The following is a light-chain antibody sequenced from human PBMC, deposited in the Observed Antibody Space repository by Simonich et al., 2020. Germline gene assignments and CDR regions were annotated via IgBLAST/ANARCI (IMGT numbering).Light chain of an antibody. CDR2: WAS. V-gene: IGKV4-1*01. Sequence: DIVMTQSPDSLAVSLGERATINCKSSQSVLYSSKNKNYLAWYQQKPGQPPKLLIYWASPRESGVPDRFSGSGSGTDFTLTISSLQAEDVAVYYCQQYYSTPWTFGQGTKVEIK. J-gene: IGKJ1*01. CDR1: QSVLYSSKNKNY. CDR3: QQYYSTPWT.